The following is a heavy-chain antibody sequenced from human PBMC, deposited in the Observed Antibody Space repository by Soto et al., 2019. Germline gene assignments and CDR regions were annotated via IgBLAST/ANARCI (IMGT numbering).Heavy chain of an antibody. Sequence: SVKVSCKASGGTFSSYAISWVRQAPGQGLEWMGGIIPIFGTANYAQKFQGRVTITADESTSTAYMELSSLRSEDTAVYYCARVTPLTIFGVVNSAFDIWGQGTMVTVSS. CDR2: IIPIFGTA. V-gene: IGHV1-69*13. D-gene: IGHD3-3*01. J-gene: IGHJ3*02. CDR1: GGTFSSYA. CDR3: ARVTPLTIFGVVNSAFDI.